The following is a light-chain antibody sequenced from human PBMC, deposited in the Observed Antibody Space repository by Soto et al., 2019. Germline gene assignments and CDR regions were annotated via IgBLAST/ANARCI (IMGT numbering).Light chain of an antibody. V-gene: IGLV2-23*01. J-gene: IGLJ1*01. Sequence: QSVLTQPASVSGSPGQSITISCTGTSSDVGSYNLVSWYQQHPGKAPKLMIYEGSKRPSGVSNRFSGSKSGNTASLTISGLQAEDEADYYCSSFADSSVRDYVFGGGTKLTVL. CDR2: EGS. CDR1: SSDVGSYNL. CDR3: SSFADSSVRDYV.